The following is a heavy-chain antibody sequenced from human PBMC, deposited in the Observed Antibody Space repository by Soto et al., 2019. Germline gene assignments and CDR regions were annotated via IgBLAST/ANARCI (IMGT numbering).Heavy chain of an antibody. Sequence: ASVKVSCKASGNTFSTYLVHWVRQVHGQGLEWMGWHNGYNGQTEYSQKFQGRVTITRDTSAKTAYLELRSLTSEDTAVYYCAGPHDRAGLGTWGQGTLVTSPQ. CDR3: AGPHDRAGLGT. V-gene: IGHV1-3*01. D-gene: IGHD1-1*01. CDR2: HNGYNGQT. J-gene: IGHJ5*02. CDR1: GNTFSTYL.